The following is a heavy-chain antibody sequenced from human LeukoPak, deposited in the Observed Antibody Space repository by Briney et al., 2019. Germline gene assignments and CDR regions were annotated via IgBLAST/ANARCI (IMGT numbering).Heavy chain of an antibody. J-gene: IGHJ4*02. CDR3: ARDLSPSKYDALGY. CDR1: GFTFSSYA. D-gene: IGHD3-3*01. Sequence: GGSLRLSCAASGFTFSSYAMHWVRQAPGKGLEWVAVISYDGSNKYYADSVKGRFTISRDNSKNTLYLQMNSLRAEDTAVYYCARDLSPSKYDALGYWGQGTLVTVSP. V-gene: IGHV3-30-3*01. CDR2: ISYDGSNK.